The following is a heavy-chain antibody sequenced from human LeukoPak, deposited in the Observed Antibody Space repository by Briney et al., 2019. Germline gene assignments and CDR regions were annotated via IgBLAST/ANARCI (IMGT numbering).Heavy chain of an antibody. CDR3: ARDQAPTYYDFWSGYSAFDY. D-gene: IGHD3-3*01. CDR1: GFTFSNAW. CDR2: IKSKTDGGTT. Sequence: PGGSLRLSCAASGFTFSNAWMSWVRQAPGKGLEWVGRIKSKTDGGTTDYAAPVKGRFTISRDDSKNTLYLQMNSLRAEDTAVYYCARDQAPTYYDFWSGYSAFDYWGQGTLVTVSS. V-gene: IGHV3-15*01. J-gene: IGHJ4*02.